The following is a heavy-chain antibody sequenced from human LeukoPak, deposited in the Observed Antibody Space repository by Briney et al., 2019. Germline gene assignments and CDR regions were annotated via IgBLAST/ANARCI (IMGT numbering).Heavy chain of an antibody. V-gene: IGHV1-2*02. J-gene: IGHJ4*02. CDR1: GYTFTGYY. CDR3: ARDLEYCSSTSCTAGDY. D-gene: IGHD2-2*01. Sequence: ASVKVSCKASGYTFTGYYMHWVRQAPGQGLEWMGWINPNSGGTNYAQKFQGRVTMTRDTSISTAYMELSRLRSDDTAVYYCARDLEYCSSTSCTAGDYWGQGTLVTVSS. CDR2: INPNSGGT.